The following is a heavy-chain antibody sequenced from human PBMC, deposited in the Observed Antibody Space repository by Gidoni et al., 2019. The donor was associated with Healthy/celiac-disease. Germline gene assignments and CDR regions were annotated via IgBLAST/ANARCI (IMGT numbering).Heavy chain of an antibody. Sequence: EVQLLESGGGLVQPGGSLRLSCAASGFTFSLYAMSWVRQGPGKGLEWVSAISGSGGSTYYADYVKGRFTISRDNAKNTLYLQMNSLRAEDTAVYYCAKDEATITSDYWGQGTLVTVSS. V-gene: IGHV3-23*01. CDR1: GFTFSLYA. CDR3: AKDEATITSDY. J-gene: IGHJ4*02. D-gene: IGHD5-12*01. CDR2: ISGSGGST.